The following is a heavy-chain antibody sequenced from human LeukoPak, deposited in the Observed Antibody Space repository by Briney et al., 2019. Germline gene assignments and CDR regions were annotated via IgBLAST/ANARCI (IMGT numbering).Heavy chain of an antibody. CDR3: AKGVRFLDWWILDY. D-gene: IGHD3-9*01. Sequence: GGSLRLSCAASGFTFSSYAMSWVRQAPGKGLEWVSAISGSDSTYYADSVKGRFTISRDNSKNTLHLQMNSLRAEDTAIYYCAKGVRFLDWWILDYWGQGSLVTVSS. CDR2: ISGSDST. J-gene: IGHJ4*02. V-gene: IGHV3-23*01. CDR1: GFTFSSYA.